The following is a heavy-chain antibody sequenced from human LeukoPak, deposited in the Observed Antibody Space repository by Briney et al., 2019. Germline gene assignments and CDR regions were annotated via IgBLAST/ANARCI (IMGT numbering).Heavy chain of an antibody. D-gene: IGHD6-13*01. CDR3: ARDRRIAAAGWAFDI. Sequence: SETLSLTCTVSGGSISSYYWSWIRQPPGKGLEWIGYIYYSGSTNYNPSLKSRVTISVDTSKNQFSLKLSSVTAADTAVYYCARDRRIAAAGWAFDIWGQGTMVTVSS. V-gene: IGHV4-59*01. CDR2: IYYSGST. CDR1: GGSISSYY. J-gene: IGHJ3*02.